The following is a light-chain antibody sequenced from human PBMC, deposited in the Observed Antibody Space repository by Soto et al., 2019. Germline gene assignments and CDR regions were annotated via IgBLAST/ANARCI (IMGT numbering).Light chain of an antibody. J-gene: IGKJ4*01. V-gene: IGKV1-39*01. CDR2: AAS. CDR3: QQSYSTPPVT. Sequence: DIQMTQSPSSLSASVGDRVTITCRASQSISSYLNWYQQKPGKAPKLLIYAASSLQSGVPSRFSGSGSGTDFTLTIISLQPEDFATYYCQQSYSTPPVTFGGGTKVESK. CDR1: QSISSY.